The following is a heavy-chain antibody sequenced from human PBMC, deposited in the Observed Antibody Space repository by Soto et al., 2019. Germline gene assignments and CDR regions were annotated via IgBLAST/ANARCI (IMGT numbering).Heavy chain of an antibody. Sequence: QVQLQQWGAGLLKPSETLSLTCAVYGGSFSGYYWSWIRQPPGKRLEWIGEINHSGSTNYNPSLKSRVTISVDTSKNQFFLKLSSVTAADTAVYYCARGGIVVVPAAMRYFQHWGQGTLVTVSS. CDR1: GGSFSGYY. D-gene: IGHD2-2*01. CDR3: ARGGIVVVPAAMRYFQH. J-gene: IGHJ1*01. CDR2: INHSGST. V-gene: IGHV4-34*01.